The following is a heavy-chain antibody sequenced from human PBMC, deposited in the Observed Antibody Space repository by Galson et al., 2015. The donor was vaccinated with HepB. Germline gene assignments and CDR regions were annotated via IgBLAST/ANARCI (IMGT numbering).Heavy chain of an antibody. J-gene: IGHJ6*02. D-gene: IGHD2-15*01. CDR3: AREDRRLGYCSGGSCKTEYYYYYYGMDV. CDR2: IYSGGST. CDR1: GFTVSSNY. V-gene: IGHV3-53*01. Sequence: SLRLSCAASGFTVSSNYMSWVRQAPGKGLEWVSVIYSGGSTYYADSVKGRFTISRDNSKNTLYLQMNSLGAEDTAVYYCAREDRRLGYCSGGSCKTEYYYYYYGMDVWGQGTTVTVSS.